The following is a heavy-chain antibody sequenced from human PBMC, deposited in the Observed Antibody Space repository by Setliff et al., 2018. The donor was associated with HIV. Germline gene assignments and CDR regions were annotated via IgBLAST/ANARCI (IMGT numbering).Heavy chain of an antibody. D-gene: IGHD3-3*01. V-gene: IGHV4-4*08. Sequence: SETLSLTCTVSGGSIGSFYLSWIRQPPEKGLEWMGYIYTGGTTNYNPSLKSRVTVSVDTSKDQFSLRLSSVTAADTAIYYCARGVNFDYWGQGTQVTVSS. J-gene: IGHJ4*02. CDR3: ARGVNFDY. CDR2: IYTGGTT. CDR1: GGSIGSFY.